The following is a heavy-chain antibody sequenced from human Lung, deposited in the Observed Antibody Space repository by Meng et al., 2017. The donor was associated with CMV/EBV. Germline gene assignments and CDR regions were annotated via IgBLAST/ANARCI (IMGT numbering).Heavy chain of an antibody. CDR1: GFTFSSYA. CDR3: AKRGDSSGTYAMDV. Sequence: GGSLRLSCAASGFTFSSYAMPWVRQAPGKGLEWVANIRFDGTNKYHADSVKGRFTISRDNSKNTLYLQMNSLRAENTAVYYCAKRGDSSGTYAMDVWGQGXTVTVSS. D-gene: IGHD3-22*01. V-gene: IGHV3-30*02. CDR2: IRFDGTNK. J-gene: IGHJ6*02.